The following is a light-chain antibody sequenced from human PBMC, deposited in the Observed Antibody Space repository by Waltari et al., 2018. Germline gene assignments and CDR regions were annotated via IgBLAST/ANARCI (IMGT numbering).Light chain of an antibody. V-gene: IGLV1-47*01. J-gene: IGLJ3*02. CDR3: ATWDDRLSGWV. CDR2: RNN. Sequence: QSVLTQPPSASGTPGQRVTISCSGSSSNIVSYNVYWYQHLPGTAPKLLISRNNQRPAGVPDRFAGSKSGTAASLAISGIRSEDEADYYCATWDDRLSGWVFGGGTKLTVL. CDR1: SSNIVSYN.